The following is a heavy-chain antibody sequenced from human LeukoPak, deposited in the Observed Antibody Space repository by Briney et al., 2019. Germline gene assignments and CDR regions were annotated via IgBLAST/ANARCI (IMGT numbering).Heavy chain of an antibody. CDR3: ARQGYRGKDFDY. CDR2: IYTSGGT. CDR1: GGSISSYY. Sequence: SETLSLTCTVSGGSISSYYWSWIRQPPGKGLEWIGYIYTSGGTNYNPSLKSRVTISVDTSKNQFSLKLSSVTAADTAVYYRARQGYRGKDFDYWGQGTLVTVSS. D-gene: IGHD5-12*01. J-gene: IGHJ4*02. V-gene: IGHV4-4*09.